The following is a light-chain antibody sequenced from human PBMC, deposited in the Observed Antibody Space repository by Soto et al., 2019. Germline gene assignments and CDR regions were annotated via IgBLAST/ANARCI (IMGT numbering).Light chain of an antibody. V-gene: IGKV3-20*01. Sequence: EIVLTQSPGTLSLSPGERATLSCRASQSVSCSYLAWYQHKPGQAPRLLISGTSSRATGIPDRFSGSGAGTDFTLTISRLEPEDFAVYYCQQYGTTPWTFGQGTKVEVK. CDR2: GTS. CDR1: QSVSCSY. CDR3: QQYGTTPWT. J-gene: IGKJ1*01.